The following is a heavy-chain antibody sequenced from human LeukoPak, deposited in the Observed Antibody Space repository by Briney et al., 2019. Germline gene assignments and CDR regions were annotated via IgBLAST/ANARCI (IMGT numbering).Heavy chain of an antibody. D-gene: IGHD3-22*01. CDR1: GYTFTGYY. CDR3: ARPRDYDSSGQSLAFDF. J-gene: IGHJ4*02. V-gene: IGHV1-2*02. Sequence: GASVKVSCKASGYTFTGYYMHWVRQAPGQGLEWMGWINPNSGGTNYAQKFQGRVTMTRDTSTSTVYMELSSLRSEDTAFYYCARPRDYDSSGQSLAFDFWGQGTLVSVSS. CDR2: INPNSGGT.